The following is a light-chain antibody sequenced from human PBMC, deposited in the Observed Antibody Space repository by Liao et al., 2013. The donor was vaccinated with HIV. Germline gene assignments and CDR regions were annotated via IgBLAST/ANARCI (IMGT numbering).Light chain of an antibody. J-gene: IGLJ1*01. CDR3: QVWDSSSDQYV. V-gene: IGLV3-21*04. Sequence: SYELTQPPSVSVAPGKTARITCGGNNIGSKSVHWYQQKPGQAPVLVIYYDSDRPSGIPERFSGSNSGHTATLTISRVEAGDEADYYCQVWDSSSDQYVFGTGTKVTVL. CDR1: NIGSKS. CDR2: YDS.